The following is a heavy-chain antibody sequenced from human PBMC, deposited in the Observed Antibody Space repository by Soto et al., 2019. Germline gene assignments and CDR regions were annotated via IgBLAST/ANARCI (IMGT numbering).Heavy chain of an antibody. CDR2: INHSGST. D-gene: IGHD3-3*01. V-gene: IGHV4-34*01. CDR1: GGSFSGYY. CDR3: ARGTSDYDFWSGYLFDY. Sequence: PSETLSLTCAVYGGSFSGYYWSWIRQPPGKGLEWIGEINHSGSTNYNPSLKSRVTISVDTSKNQFSLKLSSVTAADTAVYYCARGTSDYDFWSGYLFDYWGQGTLDTVSS. J-gene: IGHJ4*02.